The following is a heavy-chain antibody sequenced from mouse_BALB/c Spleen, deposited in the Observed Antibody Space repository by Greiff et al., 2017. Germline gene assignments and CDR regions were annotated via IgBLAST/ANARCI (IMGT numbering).Heavy chain of an antibody. CDR1: GFTFTDYY. CDR3: ARDIDGYFTY. D-gene: IGHD2-3*01. CDR2: IRNKANGYTT. Sequence: EVKLMESGGGLVQPGGSLRLSCATSGFTFTDYYMSWVRQPPGKALEWLGFIRNKANGYTTEYSASVKGRFTISRDNSQSILYLQMNTLRAEDSATYYCARDIDGYFTYWGQGTLVTVSA. V-gene: IGHV7-3*02. J-gene: IGHJ3*01.